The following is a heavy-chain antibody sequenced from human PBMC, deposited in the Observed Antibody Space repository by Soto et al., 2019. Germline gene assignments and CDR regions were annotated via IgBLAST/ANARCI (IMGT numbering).Heavy chain of an antibody. Sequence: QVPLVQSGAEERKPGASVKVSCKAFGCTFSSYAIHWVRRAPGQGLEWMGWFNGGNGNIKYSQKFEGRVTITSDTVATTAYMELNMLRSEDTAVYYCARGNVQGGCLDYWGQGTLVSVSS. J-gene: IGHJ4*02. CDR1: GCTFSSYA. CDR2: FNGGNGNI. CDR3: ARGNVQGGCLDY. V-gene: IGHV1-3*05. D-gene: IGHD1-26*01.